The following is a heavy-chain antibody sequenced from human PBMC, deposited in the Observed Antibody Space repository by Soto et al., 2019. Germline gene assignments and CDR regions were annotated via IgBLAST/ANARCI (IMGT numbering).Heavy chain of an antibody. CDR3: ARGSSGWLSLGY. Sequence: QVQLVQSGAEVKKPGASVKVSCKASGYTFTSYAMHWVRQAPGQRLEWMGWINAGNGNTKYSQKFQGRVTITRDTSASPAYMELSSLRSEDTSVYYCARGSSGWLSLGYWGQGTLVTVSS. CDR2: INAGNGNT. CDR1: GYTFTSYA. J-gene: IGHJ4*02. D-gene: IGHD6-19*01. V-gene: IGHV1-3*01.